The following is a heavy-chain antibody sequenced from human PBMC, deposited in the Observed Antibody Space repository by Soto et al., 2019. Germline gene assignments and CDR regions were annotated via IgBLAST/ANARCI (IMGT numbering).Heavy chain of an antibody. CDR2: SFSSGGT. CDR3: ARDREPDGIWTFDS. J-gene: IGHJ4*02. V-gene: IGHV3-53*01. CDR1: GFTLDKYT. Sequence: PGGSLRLSCAAFGFTLDKYTMGWVRQAPGKGLEWVAESFSSGGTQYADSVKGRFTISRGNSRNMVFLQMNGLRVEDTALYYCARDREPDGIWTFDSWGQRALVTVSS. D-gene: IGHD3-9*01.